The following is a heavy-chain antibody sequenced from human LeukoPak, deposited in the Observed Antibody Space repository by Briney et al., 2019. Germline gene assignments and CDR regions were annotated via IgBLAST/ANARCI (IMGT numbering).Heavy chain of an antibody. D-gene: IGHD3-3*01. CDR1: GGSFSGYY. CDR3: ARGAGLRLLEWLSYYYYGMDV. V-gene: IGHV4-34*01. Sequence: PSETLSLTCAVYGGSFSGYYWSWIRQPLGKGLEWIGEINHSGSTNYNPSLKSRVTISVDTSKNQFSLKLSSVTAADTAVYYCARGAGLRLLEWLSYYYYGMDVWGQGTTVTVSS. J-gene: IGHJ6*02. CDR2: INHSGST.